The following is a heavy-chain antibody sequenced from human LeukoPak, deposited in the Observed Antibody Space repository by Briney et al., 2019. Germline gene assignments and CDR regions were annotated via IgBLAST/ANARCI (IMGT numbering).Heavy chain of an antibody. CDR3: ARERYYYDSSGYPSGVGEDY. J-gene: IGHJ4*02. D-gene: IGHD3-22*01. CDR1: GDTFSSYA. CDR2: IIPIFGTA. V-gene: IGHV1-69*05. Sequence: SVKVSCKASGDTFSSYAISWVRQAPGQGLEWMGGIIPIFGTANYAQKFQGRVTITTDESTSTAYMELSSLRSEDTAVYYCARERYYYDSSGYPSGVGEDYWGQGTLVTVSS.